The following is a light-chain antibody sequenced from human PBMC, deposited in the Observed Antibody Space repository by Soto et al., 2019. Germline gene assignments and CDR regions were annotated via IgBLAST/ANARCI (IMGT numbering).Light chain of an antibody. CDR1: QSVLYSSNNKNY. V-gene: IGKV4-1*01. J-gene: IGKJ1*01. Sequence: DIVMTQSPDSLAVSLGERATINCKSSQSVLYSSNNKNYLAWYQQKPGQPPKLLIYWASTRESGVPDRFSGSGSGTAFTLTSSSLQAEDVAVYYCQQYYSTSQTFGPGTKVEIK. CDR3: QQYYSTSQT. CDR2: WAS.